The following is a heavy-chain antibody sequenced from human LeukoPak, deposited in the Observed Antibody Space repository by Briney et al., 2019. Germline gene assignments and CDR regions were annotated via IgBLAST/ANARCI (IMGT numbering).Heavy chain of an antibody. J-gene: IGHJ4*02. CDR1: GGTFSSYA. CDR3: AREGGYSGYDFGY. D-gene: IGHD5-12*01. Sequence: SVKVSCKASGGTFSSYAISWVRQAPGQGLEWMGRIIPILGIANYAQKFQGRVTLTADKSPSTAYMERSSLRSEDTAVYYCAREGGYSGYDFGYWGQRTLVTVSS. CDR2: IIPILGIA. V-gene: IGHV1-69*04.